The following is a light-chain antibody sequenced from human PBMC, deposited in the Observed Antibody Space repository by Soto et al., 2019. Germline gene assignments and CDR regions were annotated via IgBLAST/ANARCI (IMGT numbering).Light chain of an antibody. CDR3: QQYGNSPIT. CDR2: GAS. J-gene: IGKJ5*01. V-gene: IGKV3-20*01. CDR1: QSVSSNY. Sequence: EIVLTQSPGTLSLSPGERATLSGRASQSVSSNYLAWYQQKPGQAPRVLIYGASSRTTGIPDRFSGSGSGTDFTLTISRLEPEDFAVYYCQQYGNSPITFGQGTRLEIK.